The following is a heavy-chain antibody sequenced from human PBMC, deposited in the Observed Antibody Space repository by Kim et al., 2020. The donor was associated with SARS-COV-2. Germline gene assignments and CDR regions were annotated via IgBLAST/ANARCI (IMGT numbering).Heavy chain of an antibody. Sequence: SLKSRVTISVDTSKNQFSLKLSSVTAADTAVYYCARDPYSSGWYGDGMDVWGQGTTVTVSS. D-gene: IGHD6-19*01. CDR3: ARDPYSSGWYGDGMDV. V-gene: IGHV4-31*02. J-gene: IGHJ6*02.